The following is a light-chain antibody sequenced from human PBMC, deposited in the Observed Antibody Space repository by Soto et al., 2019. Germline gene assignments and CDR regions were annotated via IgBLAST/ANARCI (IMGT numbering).Light chain of an antibody. J-gene: IGLJ1*01. CDR2: VND. V-gene: IGLV1-44*01. Sequence: QPVLTQPPSVSGTPGQRVTISCSGSNSNIGSNNVNWYQQLPGTAPKLLICVNDQRPSGVPDRFSGSKSGNSASLTISGLQSEDEAEYYCAAWDDSPNVVYVFGTGTKVTVL. CDR3: AAWDDSPNVVYV. CDR1: NSNIGSNN.